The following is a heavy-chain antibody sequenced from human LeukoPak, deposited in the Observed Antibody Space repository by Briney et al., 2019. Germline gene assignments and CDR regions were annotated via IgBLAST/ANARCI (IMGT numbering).Heavy chain of an antibody. D-gene: IGHD6-19*01. CDR2: ISAYNGNT. Sequence: ASVKDSCTTSGYTFTSYGVSWVRQAPGQGLEWMGWISAYNGNTDYAQKLQGRVTMTTDTSTSTAYMDLRSLRSDDTAVYYCARLVAGTYFDYWGQGTLVTVSS. V-gene: IGHV1-18*01. CDR3: ARLVAGTYFDY. CDR1: GYTFTSYG. J-gene: IGHJ4*02.